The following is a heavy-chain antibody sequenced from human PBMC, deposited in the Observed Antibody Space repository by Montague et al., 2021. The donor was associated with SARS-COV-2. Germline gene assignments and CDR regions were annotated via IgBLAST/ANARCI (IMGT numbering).Heavy chain of an antibody. J-gene: IGHJ6*02. CDR2: IYPSGRT. CDR3: ARDHMTILFMAYYYGMDV. Sequence: SETLSLICTVSGGSISSYYWSWIRQPAGKGLEWIGRIYPSGRTKYNPSLKSRVTMSVDTSKNQFSLKLSSVTAADTAVYYCARDHMTILFMAYYYGMDVWGQGTTVTVSS. V-gene: IGHV4-4*07. CDR1: GGSISSYY. D-gene: IGHD4/OR15-4a*01.